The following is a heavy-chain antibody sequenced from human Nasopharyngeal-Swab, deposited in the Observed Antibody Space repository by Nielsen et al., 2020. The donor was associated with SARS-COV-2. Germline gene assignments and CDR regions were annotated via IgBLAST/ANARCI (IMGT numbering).Heavy chain of an antibody. D-gene: IGHD3-22*01. CDR2: IYYSGST. J-gene: IGHJ5*02. Sequence: WIRQPPGKGLEWIRYIYYSGSTYYNPSLKSRVTISVDTSKNQFSLKLSSVTAADTAVYYCARDYYDSSGYYGGFDPWGQGTLVTVSS. CDR3: ARDYYDSSGYYGGFDP. V-gene: IGHV4-30-4*01.